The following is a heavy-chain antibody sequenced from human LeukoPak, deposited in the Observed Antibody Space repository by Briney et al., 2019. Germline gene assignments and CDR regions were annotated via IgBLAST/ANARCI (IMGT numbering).Heavy chain of an antibody. CDR3: ASRRVNCSSTSCYLYYFDY. CDR2: INPNSGGT. J-gene: IGHJ4*02. D-gene: IGHD2-2*01. Sequence: ASVKVSCKASAYTFTGYYMHWVRQAPGQGLEWMGWINPNSGGTNYAQKFQGRVTMTRDTSISTAYMELSRLRSDDTAVYYCASRRVNCSSTSCYLYYFDYWGQGTLVTVSS. V-gene: IGHV1-2*02. CDR1: AYTFTGYY.